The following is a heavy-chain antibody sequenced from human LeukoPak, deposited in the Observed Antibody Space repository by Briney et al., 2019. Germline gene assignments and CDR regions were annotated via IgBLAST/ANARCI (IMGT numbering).Heavy chain of an antibody. CDR2: ISGSGGST. D-gene: IGHD2-2*01. Sequence: GGSLRLSCAASGFTFSSHAMSWVRQPPGKGLEGVSAISGSGGSTYYADSVKGRFTISRDNSKNTLYLQMNSPRAEDTAVYYCAKGVPSCSTTSCYADYWGQGTLVTVSS. J-gene: IGHJ4*02. CDR1: GFTFSSHA. CDR3: AKGVPSCSTTSCYADY. V-gene: IGHV3-23*01.